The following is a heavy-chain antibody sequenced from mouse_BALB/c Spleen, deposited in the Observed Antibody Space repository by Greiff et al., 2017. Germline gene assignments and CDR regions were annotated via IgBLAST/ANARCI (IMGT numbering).Heavy chain of an antibody. J-gene: IGHJ1*01. V-gene: IGHV7-3*02. D-gene: IGHD2-2*01. CDR1: GFTFTDYY. CDR3: ARDGYDWYFDV. Sequence: EVKLMESGGGLVQPGGSLRLSCATSGFTFTDYYMSWVRQPPGKALEWLGFIRNKANGYTTEYSASVKGRFTISRDNSQSILYLQMNTLRAEDSATYYCARDGYDWYFDVWGAGTTVTVSS. CDR2: IRNKANGYTT.